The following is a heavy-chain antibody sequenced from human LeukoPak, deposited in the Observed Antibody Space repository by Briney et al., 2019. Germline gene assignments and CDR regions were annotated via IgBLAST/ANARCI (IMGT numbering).Heavy chain of an antibody. Sequence: APVKVSCKASGYSFISYYIHWVRQATGQGLEWMGIINPNGGSTNYAQNFQGRVTMTRDTSTSTVYLDLSSLTSEDTAVYYCARAYNWNDKFDYWGQGTLVTVSS. J-gene: IGHJ4*02. D-gene: IGHD1-1*01. CDR3: ARAYNWNDKFDY. CDR2: INPNGGST. V-gene: IGHV1-46*01. CDR1: GYSFISYY.